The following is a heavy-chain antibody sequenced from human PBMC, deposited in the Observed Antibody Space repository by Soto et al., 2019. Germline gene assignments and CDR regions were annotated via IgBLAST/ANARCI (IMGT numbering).Heavy chain of an antibody. CDR3: ARYAIAAGDFDY. CDR2: IYYSGST. V-gene: IGHV4-61*08. D-gene: IGHD6-13*01. Sequence: SDTLSLTCTVSGGSISSGGYYWSWIRQHPGKGLEWIGYIYYSGSTYYNPSLKSRVTISVDTSKNQFSLKLSSVTAADTAVYYCARYAIAAGDFDYWGQGTLVTVSS. J-gene: IGHJ4*02. CDR1: GGSISSGGYY.